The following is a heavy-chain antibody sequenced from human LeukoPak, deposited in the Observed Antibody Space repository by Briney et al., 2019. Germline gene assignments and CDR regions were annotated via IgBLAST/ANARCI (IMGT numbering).Heavy chain of an antibody. CDR2: IKRDGDEK. D-gene: IGHD3-16*01. V-gene: IGHV3-7*01. CDR3: ARIIHVDYTPLYYFDH. CDR1: GFTFSAYW. J-gene: IGHJ4*02. Sequence: GGSLRLSCAASGFTFSAYWMGWVSLTPGKGLEWVANIKRDGDEKYSVDSVRGRFTIFRDNAKNSLYLQMNSLKAEDTAVYYCARIIHVDYTPLYYFDHWGQGTLVTVSS.